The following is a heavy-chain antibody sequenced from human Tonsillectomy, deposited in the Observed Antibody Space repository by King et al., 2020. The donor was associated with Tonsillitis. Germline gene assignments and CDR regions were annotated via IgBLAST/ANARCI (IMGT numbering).Heavy chain of an antibody. D-gene: IGHD3-16*02. CDR3: AHSAYDYVWASYLPSAFDI. V-gene: IGHV2-5*01. J-gene: IGHJ3*02. CDR1: GFSLSTSGVG. CDR2: IYWNDDK. Sequence: VTLKESGPTLVKPTQTLTLTCTFSGFSLSTSGVGVGWIRQPPGKALEWLALIYWNDDKRYSPSLKSRLTITKDTSKNQVVLTMTNMDPVDTATYYCAHSAYDYVWASYLPSAFDIWGQGTMVTVSS.